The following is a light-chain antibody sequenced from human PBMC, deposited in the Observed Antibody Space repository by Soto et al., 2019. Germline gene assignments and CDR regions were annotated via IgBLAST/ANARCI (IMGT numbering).Light chain of an antibody. J-gene: IGKJ4*01. CDR2: KAS. V-gene: IGKV1-5*03. CDR1: QTISWW. CDR3: QQYNSYPLT. Sequence: DIQMTQSPSTLSASVGDRVTITCRASQTISWWLAWYQQKPGKAPNLLIYKASSLGSGVPSRFSGSASGTEFTLTISSLQPDDFATYYCQQYNSYPLTFGGGTTVEIK.